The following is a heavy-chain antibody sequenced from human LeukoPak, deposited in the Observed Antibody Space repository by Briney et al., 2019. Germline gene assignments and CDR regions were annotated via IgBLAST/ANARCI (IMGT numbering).Heavy chain of an antibody. CDR1: GFTFSSYE. CDR3: ARIAMAGIGDGFDI. J-gene: IGHJ3*02. Sequence: PGGSLRLSCADSGFTFSSYEMNWVRQAPGKGLEWVSYISSSGSTIYYADSVKGRFTISRDNAKNSLYLQMNSLRAEDTALYYCARIAMAGIGDGFDIWGQGTMVTVSS. V-gene: IGHV3-48*03. D-gene: IGHD6-19*01. CDR2: ISSSGSTI.